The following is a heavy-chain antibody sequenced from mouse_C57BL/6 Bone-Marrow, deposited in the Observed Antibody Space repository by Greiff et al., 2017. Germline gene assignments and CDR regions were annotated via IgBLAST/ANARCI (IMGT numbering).Heavy chain of an antibody. Sequence: QVQLQQSGAELVKPGASVKISCKASGYAFRSYWMNWVKQRPGKGLEWIGQIYPGDGDTNYNGKFKGKATLTADKSSSTAYMQLSSLTTEDSAVYFCARGDGSSYDYFDYWGQGTTLTGSS. CDR3: ARGDGSSYDYFDY. CDR1: GYAFRSYW. CDR2: IYPGDGDT. J-gene: IGHJ2*01. V-gene: IGHV1-80*01. D-gene: IGHD1-1*01.